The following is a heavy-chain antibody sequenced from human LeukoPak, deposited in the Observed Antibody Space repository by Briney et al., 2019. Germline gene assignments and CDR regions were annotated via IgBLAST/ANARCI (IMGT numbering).Heavy chain of an antibody. CDR1: GGSFSGYY. V-gene: IGHV4-34*01. J-gene: IGHJ3*02. D-gene: IGHD3-16*01. Sequence: SETLSLTCAVYGGSFSGYYWSWIRQPPGKGLEWIGEINHSGSTNYNPSLKSRVTISVDTSKNQFSLKLSSVTAADTAVYYCARARASTWASRRGNVFDIWGPGTMVTVSS. CDR2: INHSGST. CDR3: ARARASTWASRRGNVFDI.